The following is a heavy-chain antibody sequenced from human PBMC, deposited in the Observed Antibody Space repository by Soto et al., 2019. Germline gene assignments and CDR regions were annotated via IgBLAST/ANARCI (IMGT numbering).Heavy chain of an antibody. CDR1: GFTFSSYE. V-gene: IGHV3-48*03. CDR3: ARDFRPSSPRNTYYYDSSGWYPDANHFDY. D-gene: IGHD3-22*01. CDR2: ISSSGSTI. J-gene: IGHJ4*02. Sequence: GGSLRLSCAASGFTFSSYEMNWVRQAPGKGLEWVSYISSSGSTIYYADSVKGRFTISRDNAKNSLYLQMNSLRAEDTAVYYCARDFRPSSPRNTYYYDSSGWYPDANHFDYWGQGTLVTVSS.